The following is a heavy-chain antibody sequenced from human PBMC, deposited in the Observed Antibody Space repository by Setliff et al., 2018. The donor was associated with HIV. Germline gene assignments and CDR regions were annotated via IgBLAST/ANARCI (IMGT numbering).Heavy chain of an antibody. J-gene: IGHJ6*03. CDR2: IDHRGRT. D-gene: IGHD2-8*02. Sequence: SETLSLTCGIYGGSFSDYYWSWIRQPTGKGLEWIGDIDHRGRTKYNPSLNSRVTMSVDKSMNQFSLKLSSVTAADTAVYYCARVSITYWYSIPRDYYYYMDVWGEGTTVTVSS. V-gene: IGHV4-34*01. CDR3: ARVSITYWYSIPRDYYYYMDV. CDR1: GGSFSDYY.